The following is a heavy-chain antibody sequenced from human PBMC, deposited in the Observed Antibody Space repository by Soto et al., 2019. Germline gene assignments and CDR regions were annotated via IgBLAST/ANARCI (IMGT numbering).Heavy chain of an antibody. J-gene: IGHJ4*02. V-gene: IGHV3-23*01. D-gene: IGHD4-17*01. CDR1: GFTFSNYA. CDR3: AKDQGANHDYGDPFDH. CDR2: TSGSGGYT. Sequence: EVQLLDSGGGLVQPGGSLRLSCAASGFTFSNYAMSWVLQAPGKGLERVSVTSGSGGYTDYADSVKGRFTTSRDNSRNTVYIQMNSLRAEDTAIYYCAKDQGANHDYGDPFDHWGQGTLVTVSP.